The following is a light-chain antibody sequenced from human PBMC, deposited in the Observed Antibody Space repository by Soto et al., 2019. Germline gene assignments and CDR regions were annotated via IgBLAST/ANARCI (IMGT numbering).Light chain of an antibody. CDR1: NSDIGGYNS. CDR2: DVS. CDR3: ASFTTNSARV. J-gene: IGLJ2*01. Sequence: QSALTQPASMSGSPGQSITIPCTGTNSDIGGYNSVSWYQQHPGMAPQLIIYDVSYRPSGISSRFSGSKSGNTASLTISGLQAADEADYHCASFTTNSARVFGGGTKLTVL. V-gene: IGLV2-14*03.